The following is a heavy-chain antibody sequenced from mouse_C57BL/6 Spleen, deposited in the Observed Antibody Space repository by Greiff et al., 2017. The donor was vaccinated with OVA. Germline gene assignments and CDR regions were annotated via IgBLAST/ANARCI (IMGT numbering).Heavy chain of an antibody. CDR1: GYTFTDYY. D-gene: IGHD1-1*01. CDR3: ARSYYGSSYFDY. J-gene: IGHJ2*01. CDR2: INPNNGGT. Sequence: EVQLQQSGPELVKPGASVKISCKASGYTFTDYYMNWVKQSHGKSLEWIGDINPNNGGTSYNQKFKGKATLTVDKSSSPAYMELRSLTSEDSAVYYCARSYYGSSYFDYWGQGTTLTVSS. V-gene: IGHV1-26*01.